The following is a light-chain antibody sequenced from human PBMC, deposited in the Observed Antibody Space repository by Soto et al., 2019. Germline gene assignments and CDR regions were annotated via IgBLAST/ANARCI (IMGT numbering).Light chain of an antibody. CDR1: QSVSTN. V-gene: IGKV3-15*01. CDR3: QQYSIWRT. CDR2: GAS. Sequence: DIVLTQSPGTLSLSPGERATLYCRASQSVSTNLAWYQQKAGQAPRLLIYGASTRATGIPARFSGSGSGTEFTLTISSLQSEDFAVYYCQQYSIWRTFGQGTKVDIK. J-gene: IGKJ1*01.